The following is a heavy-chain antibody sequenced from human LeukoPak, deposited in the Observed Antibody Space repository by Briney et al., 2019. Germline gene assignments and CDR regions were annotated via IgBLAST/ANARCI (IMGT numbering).Heavy chain of an antibody. V-gene: IGHV5-51*01. CDR1: GYSFTTDW. Sequence: GESLKISCKGSGYSFTTDWIGWVRQMPGKGLEWMGIIYPGDSDTRYCPSFQGQVTISADNSISTAYLQWSSLKASDTAMYYCARGAALVTDKYFDYWGHGTLVTVSS. CDR3: ARGAALVTDKYFDY. D-gene: IGHD5-18*01. J-gene: IGHJ4*01. CDR2: IYPGDSDT.